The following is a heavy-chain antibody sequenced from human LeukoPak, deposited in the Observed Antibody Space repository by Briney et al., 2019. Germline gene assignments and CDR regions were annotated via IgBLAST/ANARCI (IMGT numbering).Heavy chain of an antibody. D-gene: IGHD1-26*01. CDR2: IHYSGST. CDR1: GGSISSSNYY. CDR3: ARASDYRGELLLPTVYFDY. Sequence: SETLSLTCTVSGGSISSSNYYWGWIRQPPGKGLEWIGRIHYSGSTYYNPSLKSRVTISLDTSKNQFSLKLSSVTAADTAVYYCARASDYRGELLLPTVYFDYWGQGTLVTVSS. J-gene: IGHJ4*02. V-gene: IGHV4-39*07.